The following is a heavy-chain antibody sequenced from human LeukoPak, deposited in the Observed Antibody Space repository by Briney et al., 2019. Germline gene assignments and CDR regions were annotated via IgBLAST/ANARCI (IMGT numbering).Heavy chain of an antibody. CDR2: IYYSGST. J-gene: IGHJ4*02. CDR3: ARLRYCKYLDY. Sequence: SETLSLTCTVSGGSISSSSYYWGWIRQPPGKGLEWIGSIYYSGSTYYNPSLKSRVTISVDTSKNQFSLKLSSVTAADTAVYYCARLRYCKYLDYWGQGTLVTVSS. D-gene: IGHD2-8*02. V-gene: IGHV4-39*01. CDR1: GGSISSSSYY.